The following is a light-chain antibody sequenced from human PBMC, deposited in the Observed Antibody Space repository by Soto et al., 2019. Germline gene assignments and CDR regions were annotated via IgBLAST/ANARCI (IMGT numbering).Light chain of an antibody. CDR2: DAS. CDR1: QSVSIY. V-gene: IGKV3-11*01. CDR3: QQRSNWPPKIT. J-gene: IGKJ5*01. Sequence: EIVLAQSPATLSLSPGERATLSCRASQSVSIYLAWYQQKPGQAPRLLIYDASNRATGIPARFSGSGSGTDFTLTISSLEPEDFAVYYCQQRSNWPPKITVGQGTRLEIK.